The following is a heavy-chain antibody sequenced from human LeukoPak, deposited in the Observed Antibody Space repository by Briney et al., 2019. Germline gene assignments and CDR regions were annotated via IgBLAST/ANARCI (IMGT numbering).Heavy chain of an antibody. CDR1: GGSISSGGYY. J-gene: IGHJ6*02. CDR2: IYYSGST. CDR3: ARAPTGKGRAPYYYGMDV. Sequence: NTSETLSLTCTVSGGSISSGGYYWSWIRQHPGKGLEWIGYIYYSGSTYYNPSLKSRVTISVDTSKNQFSLKLSSVTAADTAVYYCARAPTGKGRAPYYYGMDVWGQGTTVTVSS. D-gene: IGHD1-1*01. V-gene: IGHV4-31*03.